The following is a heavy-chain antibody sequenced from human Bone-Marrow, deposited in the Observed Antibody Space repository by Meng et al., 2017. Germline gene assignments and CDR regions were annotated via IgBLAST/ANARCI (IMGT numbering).Heavy chain of an antibody. V-gene: IGHV1-2*02. CDR3: ARCSLIGGSTKSTFHI. J-gene: IGHJ3*02. CDR2: INPNSGDT. Sequence: AEVMKFCYASCYAFTDYYIHWVRQAPGQGLEWMGWINPNSGDTKHAQKFQGRVTMTSDTSISTAYMELTSLTSDDTGVYHCARCSLIGGSTKSTFHIWGQGTMVTVSS. D-gene: IGHD1-26*01. CDR1: CYAFTDYY.